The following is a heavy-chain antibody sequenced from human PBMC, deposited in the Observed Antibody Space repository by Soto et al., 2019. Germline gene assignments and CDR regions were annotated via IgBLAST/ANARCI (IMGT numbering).Heavy chain of an antibody. CDR1: GDTFSSYT. J-gene: IGHJ4*02. V-gene: IGHV1-69*02. Sequence: QVQLVQSGAEVKKPGSSVKVSCKASGDTFSSYTINWVRQAPGLGLEWMGRINPILSLSNYAQRFQGRVTFATDQXTSTAYMELRSLKSEDTAMYYCATSYGSGYRAFDYWGQGALVTVSS. CDR2: INPILSLS. CDR3: ATSYGSGYRAFDY. D-gene: IGHD3-10*01.